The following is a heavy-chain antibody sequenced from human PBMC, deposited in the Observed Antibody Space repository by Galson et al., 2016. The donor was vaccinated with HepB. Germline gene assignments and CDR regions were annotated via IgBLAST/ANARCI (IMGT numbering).Heavy chain of an antibody. CDR3: AKGMTVAAVTRCFDY. CDR2: ISSGSDHI. V-gene: IGHV3-23*01. CDR1: GFTVSNNY. D-gene: IGHD6-19*01. Sequence: SLRLSCAASGFTVSNNYLSWVRQAPGKGLEWVSIISSGSDHIYYADSAKGRFTISRDNSKNMVYLQMNSLRDDDTALYYCAKGMTVAAVTRCFDYWGQGTPVTVSS. J-gene: IGHJ4*02.